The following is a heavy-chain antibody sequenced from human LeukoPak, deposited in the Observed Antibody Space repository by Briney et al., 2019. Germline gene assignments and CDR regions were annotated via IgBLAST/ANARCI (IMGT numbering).Heavy chain of an antibody. J-gene: IGHJ3*02. CDR2: IYYSGST. Sequence: SSETLSLTCTVSGGSISSGGYYWSWIRQHPGKGLEWIGYIYYSGSTYYNPSLKSRVTISVDTSKNQFSLKLSSVTAADTAVYYCASAQGRVDAFDIWGQGTMVTVSS. V-gene: IGHV4-31*03. CDR3: ASAQGRVDAFDI. CDR1: GGSISSGGYY.